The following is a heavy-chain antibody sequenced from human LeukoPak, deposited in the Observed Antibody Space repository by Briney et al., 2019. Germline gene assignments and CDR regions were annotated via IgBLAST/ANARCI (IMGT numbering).Heavy chain of an antibody. J-gene: IGHJ4*02. CDR1: DDSFSSNSYY. D-gene: IGHD3-16*01. CDR2: IRYGGST. Sequence: KPSETLSVTCTVSDDSFSSNSYYWAWIRQPPGKGLECIGGIRYGGSTYYNPSLKSRVTISVDRSKNQFSLKLSSVTAADTAVYYCARARRGEVDYWGQGTLVTVSS. V-gene: IGHV4-39*07. CDR3: ARARRGEVDY.